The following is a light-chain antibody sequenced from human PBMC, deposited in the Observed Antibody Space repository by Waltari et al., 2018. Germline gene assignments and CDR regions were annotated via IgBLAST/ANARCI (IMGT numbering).Light chain of an antibody. CDR1: SSDVGGYNY. V-gene: IGLV2-14*01. Sequence: QSALTQPASVSGSPGQSITISCTGTSSDVGGYNYVSWYQQHPGKAPKLMIYEVSTRPSGVSNPFSGSKSGNTASLTISGLQAEDESDYYCSSYTSSIYVFGTGTKVTVL. CDR2: EVS. J-gene: IGLJ1*01. CDR3: SSYTSSIYV.